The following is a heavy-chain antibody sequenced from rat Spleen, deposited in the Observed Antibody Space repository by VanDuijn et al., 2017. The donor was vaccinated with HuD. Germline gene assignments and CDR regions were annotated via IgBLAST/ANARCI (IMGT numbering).Heavy chain of an antibody. V-gene: IGHV2-1*01. CDR1: GFSLTSNS. D-gene: IGHD1-12*03. CDR2: IWGDGNT. CDR3: TGYDGSHYHNPTWFSY. Sequence: QVQLKESGPGLVQPSQTLSLTCTVSGFSLTSNSVQWVRQPPGKGLEWMGGIWGDGNTDYNSVFKSRLSISRDTSKSQVFLKLNSLQSDDKAIYFCTGYDGSHYHNPTWFSYWGQGTLVTVSS. J-gene: IGHJ3*01.